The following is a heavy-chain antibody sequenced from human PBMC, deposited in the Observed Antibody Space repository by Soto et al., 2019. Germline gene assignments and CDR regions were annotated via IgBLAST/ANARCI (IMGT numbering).Heavy chain of an antibody. Sequence: GGSLRLSCAASGFTFDDYAMHWVRQAPGKGLEWVSLISWDGGSTYYADSVKGRFTISRDNSKNSLYLQMNSLRAEDTALYYCARADYYDSSGYYLGYYYYGMDVWGQGTTVTVSS. V-gene: IGHV3-43D*03. CDR1: GFTFDDYA. D-gene: IGHD3-22*01. CDR3: ARADYYDSSGYYLGYYYYGMDV. J-gene: IGHJ6*02. CDR2: ISWDGGST.